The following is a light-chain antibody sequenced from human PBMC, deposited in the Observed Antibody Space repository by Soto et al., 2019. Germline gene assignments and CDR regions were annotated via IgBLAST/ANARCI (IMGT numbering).Light chain of an antibody. CDR2: GAS. CDR1: QSVNSD. CDR3: QQYNNWPPYT. V-gene: IGKV3-15*01. J-gene: IGKJ2*01. Sequence: EIVLTQSPATLSVSPGNRATRSCRASQSVNSDLAWYQQKPGQAPRLLIYGASTRATGTPTRFSGSGSGTEFTLTISSLQSEDFAVYFCQQYNNWPPYTFGQGTKVDIK.